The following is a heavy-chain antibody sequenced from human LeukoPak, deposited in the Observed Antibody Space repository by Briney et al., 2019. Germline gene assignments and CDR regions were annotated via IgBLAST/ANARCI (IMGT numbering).Heavy chain of an antibody. V-gene: IGHV4-39*01. CDR2: IYYSGST. D-gene: IGHD6-19*01. CDR1: GGSISGSSYY. Sequence: PAETLSLTCTVSGGSISGSSYYWGWIRQPPGKGLEWIGSIYYSGSTYYNPSLKSRVTISVDTSKNQFSLKLSSVTAADTAVYYCARRGIAVAGIDYWGQGTLVTVSS. J-gene: IGHJ4*02. CDR3: ARRGIAVAGIDY.